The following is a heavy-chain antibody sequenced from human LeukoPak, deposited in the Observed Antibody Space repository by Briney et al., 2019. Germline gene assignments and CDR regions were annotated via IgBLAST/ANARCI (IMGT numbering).Heavy chain of an antibody. CDR2: ISSSSSYI. Sequence: PGGSLRLSCAASGFTFSSYSMNWVRQAPGKGLEWVSSISSSSSYIYYADSVKGRFTISRDNAKNSLYLQMNSLRAEDTAVYYCAKDPVRGAWELLEGGYFDYWGQGTLVTVSS. CDR1: GFTFSSYS. J-gene: IGHJ4*02. D-gene: IGHD1-26*01. V-gene: IGHV3-21*01. CDR3: AKDPVRGAWELLEGGYFDY.